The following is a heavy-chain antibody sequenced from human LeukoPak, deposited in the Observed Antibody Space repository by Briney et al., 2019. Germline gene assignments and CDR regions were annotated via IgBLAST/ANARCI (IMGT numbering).Heavy chain of an antibody. CDR2: ISNSVTTR. CDR1: GFTFSDYY. Sequence: GGSLRLSCAASGFTFSDYYMSWIRQAPGRGLEWVSYISNSVTTRYYADSVKGRFTISRDNAKNSLYLQMNSLIAEDTAVYYCARDQTGITVAATGWFDPWGQGTLVTVSS. V-gene: IGHV3-11*04. D-gene: IGHD6-19*01. J-gene: IGHJ5*02. CDR3: ARDQTGITVAATGWFDP.